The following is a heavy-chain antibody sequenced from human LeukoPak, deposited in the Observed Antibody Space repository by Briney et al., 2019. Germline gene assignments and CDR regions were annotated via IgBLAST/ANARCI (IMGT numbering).Heavy chain of an antibody. CDR1: GYSSTSYW. D-gene: IGHD3-9*01. Sequence: GESLKISCKGSGYSSTSYWIGWVRQMPGKGLEWMGIIYPGDSDTRYSPSFQGQVTISADKSIRTAYLQWSSLKASDTAMYYCARLRNDILPGPFDAFDIWGQGTMVTVSS. J-gene: IGHJ3*02. V-gene: IGHV5-51*01. CDR3: ARLRNDILPGPFDAFDI. CDR2: IYPGDSDT.